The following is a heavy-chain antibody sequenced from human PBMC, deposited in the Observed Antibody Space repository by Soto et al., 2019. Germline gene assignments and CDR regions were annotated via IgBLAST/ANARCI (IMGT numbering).Heavy chain of an antibody. Sequence: ASVKVSCKASGYTFTSYGISWVRQAPGQGLEWMGWISAYNGNTNYAQKLQGRVTMTTDTSTSTAYMELRSLRSDDTAVYYCATYRVAAAAGWFDPWGQGTLVTVSS. CDR2: ISAYNGNT. J-gene: IGHJ5*02. CDR3: ATYRVAAAAGWFDP. V-gene: IGHV1-18*01. CDR1: GYTFTSYG. D-gene: IGHD6-13*01.